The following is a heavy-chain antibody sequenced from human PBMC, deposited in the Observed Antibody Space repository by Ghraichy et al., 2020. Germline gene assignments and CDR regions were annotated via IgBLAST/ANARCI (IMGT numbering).Heavy chain of an antibody. D-gene: IGHD4-17*01. CDR3: GVNSNDYGVDY. J-gene: IGHJ4*02. CDR1: GYSFTSYW. V-gene: IGHV5-51*01. CDR2: IYPGDSDT. Sequence: KVSCKGSGYSFTSYWIGWVRQMPGKGLEWMGIIYPGDSDTRYSPSFQGQVTISADKSISTAYLQWSSLKASDPAMYYCGVNSNDYGVDYWGQGTLVTVSS.